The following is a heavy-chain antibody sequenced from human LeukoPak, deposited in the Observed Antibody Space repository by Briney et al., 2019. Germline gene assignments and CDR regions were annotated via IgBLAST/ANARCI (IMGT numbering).Heavy chain of an antibody. D-gene: IGHD3-3*01. CDR3: ARAPCRKRIPIFGVVSCYSWFDP. CDR1: GYSISSGNY. Sequence: SETLSLSCTVSGYSISSGNYWGWIRQSPGKGMEWIGTIHHSGSTYYNPSLKSRVTISVDKSKNQFSLKLSSLTAADTAVYYCARAPCRKRIPIFGVVSCYSWFDPWGQGTLVTVSS. J-gene: IGHJ5*02. CDR2: IHHSGST. V-gene: IGHV4-38-2*02.